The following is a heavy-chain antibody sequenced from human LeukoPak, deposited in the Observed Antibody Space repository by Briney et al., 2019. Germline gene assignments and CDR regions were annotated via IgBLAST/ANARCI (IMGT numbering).Heavy chain of an antibody. Sequence: PGGSLRLSCATFGFTFVGNAMSWVRQAPGKGLEWVSGVSGSDGSSHYAGSVKGRFTISVDNSKNTLHLQMNSLRAEDTAVYYCAKGGLGGYNAVFDHWGQGTLVTVSS. D-gene: IGHD5-24*01. CDR1: GFTFVGNA. CDR3: AKGGLGGYNAVFDH. CDR2: VSGSDGSS. J-gene: IGHJ4*02. V-gene: IGHV3-23*01.